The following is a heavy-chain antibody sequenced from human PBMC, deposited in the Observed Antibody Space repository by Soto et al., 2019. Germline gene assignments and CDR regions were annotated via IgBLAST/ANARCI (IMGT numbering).Heavy chain of an antibody. J-gene: IGHJ6*02. V-gene: IGHV3-30-3*01. CDR2: ISYDGSNK. Sequence: GGSLRLSCAASGFTFSSYAMHWVRQAPGKGLEWVAVISYDGSNKYYADSVKGRFTIPRDNSKNTLYLQMNSLTAEDTAVYYCARAPTYSSSWYGCLPNIGSGWYGCPMEGMDVWGQGTTVTVSS. CDR3: ARAPTYSSSWYGCLPNIGSGWYGCPMEGMDV. D-gene: IGHD6-13*01. CDR1: GFTFSSYA.